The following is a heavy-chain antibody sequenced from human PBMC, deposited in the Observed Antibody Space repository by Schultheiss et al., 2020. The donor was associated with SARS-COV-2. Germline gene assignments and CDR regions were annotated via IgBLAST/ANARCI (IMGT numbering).Heavy chain of an antibody. Sequence: GGSLRLSCAASGFTFSSYEMNWVRQAPGKGLEWVSYISSSGSTIYQADSVKGRFTISRDNAKNSLYLQMNSLRAEDTAVYYCARLNDYGDYVAFDIWGQGTTVTVSS. CDR3: ARLNDYGDYVAFDI. J-gene: IGHJ3*02. D-gene: IGHD4-17*01. CDR1: GFTFSSYE. V-gene: IGHV3-48*03. CDR2: ISSSGSTI.